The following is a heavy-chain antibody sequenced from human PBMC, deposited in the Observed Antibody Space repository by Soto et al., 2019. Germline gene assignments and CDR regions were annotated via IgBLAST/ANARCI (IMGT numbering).Heavy chain of an antibody. CDR1: GGSISRSSYY. D-gene: IGHD4-17*01. Sequence: PSETLSLTCTVSGGSISRSSYYWGWIRQPPGKGLEWIGNIYYSGNTYYNPSLQSRVTISVDTSKNQISLYLTSVTAADTAIYYCAEFPTWGQGTLVTVSS. CDR2: IYYSGNT. V-gene: IGHV4-39*07. J-gene: IGHJ4*02. CDR3: AEFPT.